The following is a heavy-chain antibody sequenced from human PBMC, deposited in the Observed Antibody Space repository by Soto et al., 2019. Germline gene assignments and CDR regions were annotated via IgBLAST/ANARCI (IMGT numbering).Heavy chain of an antibody. Sequence: QVRLVESGGGVVQPGRSLRLSCEASGFIFPNFGLHWVRQAPGKGLQWLGVVSSDGSRKYYADSVRGRLNISRDNPKNTLYLQLDRLSADDTSVYYCAKSWNLDFSATGYAPDYWGQGTLVTVSS. V-gene: IGHV3-30*18. CDR1: GFIFPNFG. D-gene: IGHD1-1*01. CDR2: VSSDGSRK. CDR3: AKSWNLDFSATGYAPDY. J-gene: IGHJ4*02.